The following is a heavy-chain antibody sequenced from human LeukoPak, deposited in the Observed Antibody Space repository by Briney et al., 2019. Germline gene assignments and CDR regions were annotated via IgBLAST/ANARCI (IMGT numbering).Heavy chain of an antibody. CDR1: GYSFTSYW. CDR3: ARQDDSSGYYFVRHAFDI. V-gene: IGHV5-51*01. D-gene: IGHD3-22*01. Sequence: GESLKISCKGPGYSFTSYWIGWVRQMPGKGLEWMGIIYPGDSDTRYSPSFQGQVTISADKSISTAYLQWSSLKASDTAMYYCARQDDSSGYYFVRHAFDIWGPGTMVAVSS. CDR2: IYPGDSDT. J-gene: IGHJ3*02.